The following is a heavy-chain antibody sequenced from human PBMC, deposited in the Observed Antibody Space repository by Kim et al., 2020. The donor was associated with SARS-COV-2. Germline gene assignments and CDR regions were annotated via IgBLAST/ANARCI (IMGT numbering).Heavy chain of an antibody. D-gene: IGHD6-13*01. CDR3: ARGGAENIAAAGTYYYYG. J-gene: IGHJ6*01. V-gene: IGHV3-30-3*01. CDR2: ISYDGSNK. Sequence: GGSLRLSCAASGFTFSSYAMHWVRQAPGKGLEWVAVISYDGSNKYYADSVKGRFTISRDNSKNTLYLQMNSLRAEDTAVYYCARGGAENIAAAGTYYYYG. CDR1: GFTFSSYA.